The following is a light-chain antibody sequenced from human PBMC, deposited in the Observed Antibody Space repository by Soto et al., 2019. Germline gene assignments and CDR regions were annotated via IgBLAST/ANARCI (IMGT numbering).Light chain of an antibody. Sequence: DIVMTQSPLSLPVTPGEPASISCRSSQSLLYSNGYNYLDWYLQKPGQSPQLLIYLGSNRASGVPDRFSGRGSGTDFTLKISRVEAEDVGVYYCMQALQTPITFGQGTRLEIK. CDR1: QSLLYSNGYNY. J-gene: IGKJ5*01. V-gene: IGKV2-28*01. CDR2: LGS. CDR3: MQALQTPIT.